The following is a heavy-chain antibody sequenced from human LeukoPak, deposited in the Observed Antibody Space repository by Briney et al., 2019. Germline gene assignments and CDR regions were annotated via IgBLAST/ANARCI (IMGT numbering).Heavy chain of an antibody. CDR2: IYTSDNT. CDR1: GSSISAYY. CDR3: ARMGPYSSGPLGY. V-gene: IGHV4-4*07. D-gene: IGHD6-19*01. Sequence: SSETLSLTCTVSGSSISAYYWTWIRRPAGRGLEWIGRIYTSDNTDYNPSLKSRVTTSVDTSKNQFSLKLTSVTAADTAVYYCARMGPYSSGPLGYWGQGTLVTVSS. J-gene: IGHJ4*02.